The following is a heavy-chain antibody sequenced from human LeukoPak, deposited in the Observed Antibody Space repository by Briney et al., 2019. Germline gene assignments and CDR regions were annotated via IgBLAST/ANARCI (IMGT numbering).Heavy chain of an antibody. J-gene: IGHJ3*02. CDR1: GGTFSNYA. CDR3: ARGWVSDIVVVPAADDAFDI. Sequence: SVKVSCKASGGTFSNYATSWVRQAPGQGLEWMGGIIPSFGTANYAQKLQGRVTITTDESTSTAYMELSSLGSEDTAVYYCARGWVSDIVVVPAADDAFDIWGQGTMLTVSS. CDR2: IIPSFGTA. D-gene: IGHD2-2*01. V-gene: IGHV1-69*05.